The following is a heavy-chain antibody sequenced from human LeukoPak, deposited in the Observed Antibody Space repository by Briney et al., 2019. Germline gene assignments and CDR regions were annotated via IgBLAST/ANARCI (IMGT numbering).Heavy chain of an antibody. D-gene: IGHD2-8*01. Sequence: SQTLSLTCTVSGGSISTGGHYWSWIRQPPGKGLEWIGYIYHSGSTYYNPSLKSRVTISVDRSKNQFSLKVESVTAADTAVYYCATYCSNGVCPFDYWGQGTLVTVSS. CDR1: GGSISTGGHY. CDR3: ATYCSNGVCPFDY. J-gene: IGHJ4*02. CDR2: IYHSGST. V-gene: IGHV4-30-2*01.